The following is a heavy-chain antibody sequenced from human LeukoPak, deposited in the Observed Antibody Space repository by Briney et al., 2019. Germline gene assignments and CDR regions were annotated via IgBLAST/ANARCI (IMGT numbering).Heavy chain of an antibody. V-gene: IGHV1-8*01. CDR2: MNPNSGNT. D-gene: IGHD2-2*01. Sequence: ASVKVSCKASGYTFATYDINWVRQATGQGLEWMGWMNPNSGNTGYAQKFQGRVTMTRDTSISTAYMELSSLRSEDTAVYYCARGRCSSSSCYHGRFDYWGQGTLVTDSS. CDR1: GYTFATYD. CDR3: ARGRCSSSSCYHGRFDY. J-gene: IGHJ4*02.